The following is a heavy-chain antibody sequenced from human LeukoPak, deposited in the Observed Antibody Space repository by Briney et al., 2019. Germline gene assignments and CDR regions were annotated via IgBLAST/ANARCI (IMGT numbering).Heavy chain of an antibody. CDR3: ARGEIGNCSGGSCLNWFDP. Sequence: PSETLSLTCIVSGGSISSSSYYWGWIRQPPGKGLEWIGNIYYSGSTYYNPSLKSRVTISVDTSKNQFSLKLSSVTAADTAVYYCARGEIGNCSGGSCLNWFDPWGQGTLVTVSS. CDR2: IYYSGST. D-gene: IGHD2-15*01. J-gene: IGHJ5*02. V-gene: IGHV4-39*07. CDR1: GGSISSSSYY.